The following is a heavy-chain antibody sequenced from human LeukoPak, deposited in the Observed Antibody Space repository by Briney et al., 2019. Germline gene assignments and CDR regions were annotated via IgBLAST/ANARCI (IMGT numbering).Heavy chain of an antibody. D-gene: IGHD1-26*01. CDR2: ILHTGPT. CDR3: VRGGTYYLPY. J-gene: IGHJ4*02. CDR1: GVSITDNW. V-gene: IGHV4-4*02. Sequence: PSETLSHTCAVSGVSITDNWWSWVRQPPRKGLEWIGEILHTGPTNFNPSLKSRVTISMDKSKNQLSLRLNSVTAADTAIYYCVRGGTYYLPYWGQGILVTVSS.